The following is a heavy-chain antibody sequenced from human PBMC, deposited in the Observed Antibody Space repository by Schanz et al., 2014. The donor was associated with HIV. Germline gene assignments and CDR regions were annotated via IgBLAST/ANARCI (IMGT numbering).Heavy chain of an antibody. D-gene: IGHD2-2*01. CDR2: ISAYNGNT. Sequence: QVYLVQSGAEVKKPGASVKVSCKASGYTFTGFGISWVRQAPGQGLEWVGWISAYNGNTNYAQKLQGRVTMTTDTSTSTAYMELSSLRSEDTAVYYCARTVVPAKREYAMDVWGQGTTVTVSS. J-gene: IGHJ6*02. V-gene: IGHV1-18*01. CDR3: ARTVVPAKREYAMDV. CDR1: GYTFTGFG.